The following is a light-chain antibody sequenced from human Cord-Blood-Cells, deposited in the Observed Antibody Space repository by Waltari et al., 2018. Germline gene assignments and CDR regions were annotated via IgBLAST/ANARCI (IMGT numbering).Light chain of an antibody. CDR3: SSYTSSSTLEV. CDR2: DVS. V-gene: IGLV2-14*01. J-gene: IGLJ1*01. CDR1: SSDVGGSNY. Sequence: QSALTQPASVSGSPGQSITISCTGTSSDVGGSNYGSWYQQHPGKAPKLMIYDVSNRPSGVSNRFSGSKSGNTASLTISGLQAEDEADYYCSSYTSSSTLEVFGTGTKVTVL.